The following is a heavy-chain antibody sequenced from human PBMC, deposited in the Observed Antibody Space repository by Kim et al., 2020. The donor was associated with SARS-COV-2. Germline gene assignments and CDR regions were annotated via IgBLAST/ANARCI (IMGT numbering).Heavy chain of an antibody. CDR2: IYYSGST. V-gene: IGHV4-61*01. CDR3: ARAVGYCSGGSCYSYY. CDR1: GGSVSSGSYY. J-gene: IGHJ6*03. Sequence: SETLSLTCTVSGGSVSSGSYYWSWIRQPPGKGLEWIGYIYYSGSTNYNPSLKSRVTISVDTSKNQFSLKLSSVTAADTAVYYCARAVGYCSGGSCYSYY. D-gene: IGHD2-15*01.